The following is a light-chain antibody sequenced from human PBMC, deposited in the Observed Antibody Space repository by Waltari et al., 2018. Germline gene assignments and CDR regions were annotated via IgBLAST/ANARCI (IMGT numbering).Light chain of an antibody. CDR3: TSDAEGNNFYV. CDR2: EVR. V-gene: IGLV2-8*01. Sequence: QSALTQPPSASGSPGPSVTISCTGTSSAVGAYDRVSWYQQHPGKAPKLLIYEVRKRPSGVPGRFSGSRSGNTASLTVSGLQAEDEADYYCTSDAEGNNFYVFGTGTKVTVL. J-gene: IGLJ1*01. CDR1: SSAVGAYDR.